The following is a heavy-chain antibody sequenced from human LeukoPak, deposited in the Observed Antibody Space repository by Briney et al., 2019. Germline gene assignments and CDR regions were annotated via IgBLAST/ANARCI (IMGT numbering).Heavy chain of an antibody. CDR3: ARAVIVGATRGHFDY. CDR1: GFTFSDYY. D-gene: IGHD1-26*01. Sequence: GGSLRLSCAASGFTFSDYYMSWIRQAPGKGLEWVSYISSSSSYTNYADSVKGRFTISRDNAKHSLYLKMNSLRAEDTAVYYCARAVIVGATRGHFDYWGQGTLVTVSS. V-gene: IGHV3-11*05. J-gene: IGHJ4*02. CDR2: ISSSSSYT.